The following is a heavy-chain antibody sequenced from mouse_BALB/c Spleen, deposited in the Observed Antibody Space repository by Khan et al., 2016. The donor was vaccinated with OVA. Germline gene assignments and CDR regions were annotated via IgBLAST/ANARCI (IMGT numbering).Heavy chain of an antibody. CDR1: GYSFTLYY. J-gene: IGHJ3*01. CDR2: VNPNTGGS. CDR3: ARGYDFFAY. Sequence: VQLKDSGPDLVKPGASVKISCKASGYSFTLYYMTWVKQSHGKSLEWIGRVNPNTGGSDYNQEFKGKAILTVDKSSNTAYMELHSLTSEDSAVYYCARGYDFFAYWGQGTLVTVSA. V-gene: IGHV1-26*01. D-gene: IGHD2-14*01.